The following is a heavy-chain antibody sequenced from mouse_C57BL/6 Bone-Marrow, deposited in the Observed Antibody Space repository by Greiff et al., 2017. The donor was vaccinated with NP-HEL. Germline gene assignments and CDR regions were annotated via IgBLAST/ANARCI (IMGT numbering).Heavy chain of an antibody. D-gene: IGHD3-2*02. CDR1: GYTFTSYG. V-gene: IGHV1-81*01. J-gene: IGHJ3*01. CDR3: ASQALFAY. Sequence: QVQLQQSGAELARPGASVKLSCKASGYTFTSYGISWVKQRTGQGLEWIGEIYPRSGNTYYNEKFKGKATLTADKSSSTAYMELRSLSSEGSAVYFCASQALFAYWGQGTLVTVSA. CDR2: IYPRSGNT.